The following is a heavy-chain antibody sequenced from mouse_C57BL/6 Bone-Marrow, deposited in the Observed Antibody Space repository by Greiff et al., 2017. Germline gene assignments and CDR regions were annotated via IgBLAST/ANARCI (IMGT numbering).Heavy chain of an antibody. D-gene: IGHD1-1*01. J-gene: IGHJ1*03. CDR3: ARSGGSSYWYFDV. V-gene: IGHV1-82*01. CDR1: GYAFSSSW. CDR2: IYPGDGDT. Sequence: QVQLQQSGPELVKPGASVKISCKASGYAFSSSWMNWVKQRPGKGLEWIGRIYPGDGDTNYNGKFKGKATLTADKSSSTAYIQLSSLTSEDSAVYFCARSGGSSYWYFDVWGTGTTVTVSS.